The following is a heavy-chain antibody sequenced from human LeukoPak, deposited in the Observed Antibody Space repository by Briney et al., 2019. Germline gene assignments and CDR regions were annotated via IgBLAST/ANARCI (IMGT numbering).Heavy chain of an antibody. V-gene: IGHV4-59*01. CDR3: ARVMDYSYGQAVYYFDY. Sequence: SETLSLTCTVSGGSISSYYWSWIRQPPGKGLEWIGYTYYSGSTNYNPSLKSRVTISVDTSKNQFSLKLSSVTAADTAVYYCARVMDYSYGQAVYYFDYWGQGTLVTVSS. CDR2: TYYSGST. CDR1: GGSISSYY. D-gene: IGHD5-18*01. J-gene: IGHJ4*02.